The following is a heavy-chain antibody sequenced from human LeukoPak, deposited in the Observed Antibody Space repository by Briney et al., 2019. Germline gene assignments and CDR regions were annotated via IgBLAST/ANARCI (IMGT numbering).Heavy chain of an antibody. CDR2: SRNKANGYTT. CDR3: AREKYSYGLIDY. D-gene: IGHD5-18*01. Sequence: GGSLRLSCAASGFTFSDHYMDWVRQAPGEGLEWVGRSRNKANGYTTEYAASVKGRFTISRDDSKNSLYLQMNSLKTEDTAVYYCAREKYSYGLIDYWGQGTLVTVSS. J-gene: IGHJ4*02. V-gene: IGHV3-72*01. CDR1: GFTFSDHY.